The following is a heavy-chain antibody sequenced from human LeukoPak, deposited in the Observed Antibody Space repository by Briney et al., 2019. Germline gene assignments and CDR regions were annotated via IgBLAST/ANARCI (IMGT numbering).Heavy chain of an antibody. V-gene: IGHV1-24*01. J-gene: IGHJ4*02. Sequence: ASVKVSCKVSGYTLTELSMHWVRQAPGKGLEWMGGFDPEDGETIYAQKFQGRVTMTEDTSTDTAYMELSSLRSEDTAVYHCATEEAADYYFDYWGQGTLVTVSS. CDR1: GYTLTELS. CDR2: FDPEDGET. CDR3: ATEEAADYYFDY. D-gene: IGHD6-13*01.